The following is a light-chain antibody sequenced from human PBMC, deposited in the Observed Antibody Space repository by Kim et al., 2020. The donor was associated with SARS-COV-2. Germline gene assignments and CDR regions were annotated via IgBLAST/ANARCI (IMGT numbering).Light chain of an antibody. CDR1: SSNIGSNF. CDR3: AAWDDSLSAWV. CDR2: RNS. V-gene: IGLV1-47*01. J-gene: IGLJ3*02. Sequence: GQRVTISCSGSSSNIGSNFVAWHQHLPGTAPNLLIYRNSQRPSGVPDRFSGSKSGTSASLAISGLRSEDEADYYCAAWDDSLSAWVLGGGTQLTVL.